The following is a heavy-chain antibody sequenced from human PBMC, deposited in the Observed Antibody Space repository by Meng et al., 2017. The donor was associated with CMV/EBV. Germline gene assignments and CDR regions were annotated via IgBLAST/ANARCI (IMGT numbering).Heavy chain of an antibody. V-gene: IGHV1-46*01. CDR3: AREEGIAARSDWFDP. CDR2: INPSGGST. CDR1: GYTFTSYY. J-gene: IGHJ5*02. Sequence: QVQLVQSGDEVKKPGASVKVSLKASGYTFTSYYMHWVRQAPGQGLEWMGIINPSGGSTSYAQKFQGRVTMTRDTSTSTVYMELSSLRSEDTAVYYCAREEGIAARSDWFDPWGQGTLVTVSS. D-gene: IGHD6-6*01.